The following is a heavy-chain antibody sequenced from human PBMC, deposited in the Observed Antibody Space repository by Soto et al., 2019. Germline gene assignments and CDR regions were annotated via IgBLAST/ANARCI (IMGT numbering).Heavy chain of an antibody. D-gene: IGHD2-2*01. CDR2: INHSGST. J-gene: IGHJ4*02. CDR1: GGSFSGYY. V-gene: IGHV4-34*01. Sequence: QVQLQQWGAGLLKPSATLSLTCAVYGGSFSGYYWSWIRQPPGKGLEWIGEINHSGSTNYNPSLKSRVTISVDTSKNQFSLKLSSVTAADTAVYYCARGPKYQLGGFDYWGQGTLVTVSS. CDR3: ARGPKYQLGGFDY.